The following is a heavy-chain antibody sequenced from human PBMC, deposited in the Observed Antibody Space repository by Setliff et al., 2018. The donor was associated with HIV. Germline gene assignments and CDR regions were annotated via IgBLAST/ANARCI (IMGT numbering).Heavy chain of an antibody. J-gene: IGHJ4*03. CDR3: ARDLSGYTFDY. CDR2: IHFSGGT. CDR1: GGSISTSGTY. D-gene: IGHD3-22*01. Sequence: SETLSLTCTVSGGSISTSGTYWSWIRQHPERGLEWIGYIHFSGGTYYNPSLPSLESRVTISVDTSKNQFSLMLKSVTAADTAVYFCARDLSGYTFDYWGHGTRVTVS. V-gene: IGHV4-31*03.